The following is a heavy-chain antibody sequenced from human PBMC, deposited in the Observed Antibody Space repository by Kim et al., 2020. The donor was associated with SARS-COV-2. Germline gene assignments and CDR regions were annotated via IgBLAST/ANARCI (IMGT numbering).Heavy chain of an antibody. J-gene: IGHJ6*02. CDR2: IRSEVNSYAT. CDR3: ARRGDYGGMDV. V-gene: IGHV3-73*01. Sequence: GGSLRLSCAASGFTFSGSAIHWVRQASGKGLEWVGRIRSEVNSYATAYAASVKGRFTISRDDSKNTAFLQMNSLKTEDTAVYYCARRGDYGGMDVWGHGTAVTVSS. CDR1: GFTFSGSA.